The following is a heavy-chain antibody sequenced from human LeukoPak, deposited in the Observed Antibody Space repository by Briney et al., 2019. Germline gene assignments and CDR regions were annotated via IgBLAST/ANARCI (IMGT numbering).Heavy chain of an antibody. CDR3: ARGYCSGTSCQGGSLDY. J-gene: IGHJ4*02. Sequence: SQTLSLTCTVSGGSISSGGYYWSWIRQPPGKGLEWIGYIYHSGSTYYNPSLKSRVTISVDTSKNQFSLKLSSVTAADTAVYYCARGYCSGTSCQGGSLDYWGQGTLVTVSS. CDR1: GGSISSGGYY. CDR2: IYHSGST. V-gene: IGHV4-30-2*01. D-gene: IGHD2-15*01.